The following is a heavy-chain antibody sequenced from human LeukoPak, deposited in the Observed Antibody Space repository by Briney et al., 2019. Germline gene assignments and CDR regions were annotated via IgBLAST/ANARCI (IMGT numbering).Heavy chain of an antibody. J-gene: IGHJ5*02. CDR1: VGAISYYY. CDR2: IYYSGNT. D-gene: IGHD5-24*01. V-gene: IGHV4-59*01. CDR3: ARDRLQLQS. Sequence: SETLSLTCTVSVGAISYYYWNWIRQPPGKGLEWVGNIYYSGNTNYNPYVKSRVPISLDTFKEQFLLKLTSVTAADTAVYYCARDRLQLQSWGQGTLVTVSS.